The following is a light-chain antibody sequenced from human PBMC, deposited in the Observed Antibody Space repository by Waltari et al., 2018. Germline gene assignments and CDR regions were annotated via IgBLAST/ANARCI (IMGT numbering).Light chain of an antibody. Sequence: QSALTQPASVSGSPGQSITISCTGTSSDVGGYDYVSWYQQHPDKAPKLLIYDVNNRPSGVSSRCSGSKSGNTASLTISGLQAEDEADYYCNSYTTSSTRVFGGGTKLTVL. CDR2: DVN. V-gene: IGLV2-14*03. CDR3: NSYTTSSTRV. J-gene: IGLJ3*02. CDR1: SSDVGGYDY.